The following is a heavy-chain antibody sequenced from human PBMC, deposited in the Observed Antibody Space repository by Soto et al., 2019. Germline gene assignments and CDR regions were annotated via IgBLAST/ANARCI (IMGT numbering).Heavy chain of an antibody. Sequence: QVQLVESGGGVVQPGRSLRLSCAASGFTFSSYGMHWGRQAPGKGLEWVAVIWYDGSNKYYADSAKGRFTISRDNSQNTLYLQMNSLSAEDTAVYYCARDMVEMATITGRLYYYYYYGMDVWGQGTTVTVSS. CDR2: IWYDGSNK. D-gene: IGHD5-12*01. J-gene: IGHJ6*02. CDR3: ARDMVEMATITGRLYYYYYYGMDV. CDR1: GFTFSSYG. V-gene: IGHV3-33*01.